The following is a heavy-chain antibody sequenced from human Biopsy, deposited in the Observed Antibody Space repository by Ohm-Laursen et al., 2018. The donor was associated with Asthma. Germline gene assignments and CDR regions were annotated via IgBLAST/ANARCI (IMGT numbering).Heavy chain of an antibody. CDR2: ISYDGRET. D-gene: IGHD2-21*02. Sequence: SLRLSCAASGFRFPIYGMHWVRQGPGKGPEWVALISYDGRETGYVDSVKGRFTISRDNFRNTVHLQMSRLRPEDSAVYYCTRDRFYNSVTSESFYYGVDVWGQGTTVTVSS. J-gene: IGHJ6*02. CDR3: TRDRFYNSVTSESFYYGVDV. CDR1: GFRFPIYG. V-gene: IGHV3-30*03.